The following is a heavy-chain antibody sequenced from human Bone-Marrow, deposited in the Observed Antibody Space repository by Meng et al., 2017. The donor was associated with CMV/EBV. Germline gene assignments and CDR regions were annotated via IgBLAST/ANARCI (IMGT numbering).Heavy chain of an antibody. CDR1: GYTFTSYG. V-gene: IGHV1-69*05. CDR2: IIPIFGTA. CDR3: ARGRIAARAYYGMDV. Sequence: SVKVSCKASGYTFTSYGISWVRQAPGQGLEWMGGIIPIFGTANYAQKFQGRVTITTDESTSTAYMELSSLRSEDTAVYYCARGRIAARAYYGMDVWGQGTTVTFSS. D-gene: IGHD6-6*01. J-gene: IGHJ6*02.